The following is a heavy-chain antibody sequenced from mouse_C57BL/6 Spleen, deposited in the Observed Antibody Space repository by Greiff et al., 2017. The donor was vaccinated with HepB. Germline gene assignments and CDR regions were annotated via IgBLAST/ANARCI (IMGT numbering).Heavy chain of an antibody. V-gene: IGHV3-6*01. D-gene: IGHD1-1*01. CDR1: GYSITSGYY. CDR3: ARGPNYYGSPFFDY. J-gene: IGHJ2*01. Sequence: EVKLVESGPGLVKPSQSLSLTCSVTGYSITSGYYWNWIRQFPGNKLEWMGYISYDGSNNYNPSLKNRISITRDTSKNQFFLKLNSVTTEDTATYYCARGPNYYGSPFFDYWGQGTTLTVSS. CDR2: ISYDGSN.